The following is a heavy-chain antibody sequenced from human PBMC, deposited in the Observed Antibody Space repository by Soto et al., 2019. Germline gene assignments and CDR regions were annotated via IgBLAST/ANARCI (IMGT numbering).Heavy chain of an antibody. CDR3: ARSSGSYFAAFYDT. D-gene: IGHD1-26*01. J-gene: IGHJ5*02. CDR2: IWDDGGIK. V-gene: IGHV3-33*01. Sequence: QAQLQESGGGVVQPGTSLRLSCAASAFSFSTSGMHWVRQAPGKGLEWVAAIWDDGGIKYYADSVRGRFTISRDNSNNMLFLQMNSLRAEDTALYYCARSSGSYFAAFYDTWGQGTLVSVSS. CDR1: AFSFSTSG.